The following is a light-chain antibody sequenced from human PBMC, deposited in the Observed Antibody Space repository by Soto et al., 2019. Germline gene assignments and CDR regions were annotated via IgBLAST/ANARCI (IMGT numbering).Light chain of an antibody. CDR2: DAS. CDR3: QQRKYWPPIT. V-gene: IGKV3-11*01. CDR1: QSVDRY. J-gene: IGKJ5*01. Sequence: IVLTQSPATLSLSPGERATLSCRASQSVDRYLVWYQQQPGQSPRLLIYDASNRATGIPARFSGSGSGTDFTLTISSMEPEDFAVYYCQQRKYWPPITFGQGTRLEIK.